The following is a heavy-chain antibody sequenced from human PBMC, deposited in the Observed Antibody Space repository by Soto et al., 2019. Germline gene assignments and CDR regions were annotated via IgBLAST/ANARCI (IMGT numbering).Heavy chain of an antibody. Sequence: PSETLSLTCTVSRGSISNYYWSWIRQPPGKGPEWIGYIYYSGSTYYNPSLKSRVTISVDTSKNQFSLKLSSVTAADTAVYYCARGNTPVDYWGLGTLVTVSS. D-gene: IGHD2-2*02. J-gene: IGHJ4*02. CDR1: RGSISNYY. V-gene: IGHV4-59*08. CDR3: ARGNTPVDY. CDR2: IYYSGST.